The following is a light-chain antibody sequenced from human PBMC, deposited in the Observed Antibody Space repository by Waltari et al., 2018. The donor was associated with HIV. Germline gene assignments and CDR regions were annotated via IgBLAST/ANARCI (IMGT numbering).Light chain of an antibody. V-gene: IGKV1-5*03. CDR1: QSISSW. J-gene: IGKJ1*01. CDR3: QQSRT. Sequence: DIQMTQSPSTLSASVGDRVTITCRASQSISSWLAWYQQKPGEAPKLLIYKASSLESGVPSRFGGSGSGTEFTLTISSLQPDDFATYYCQQSRTFGQGTKVDIK. CDR2: KAS.